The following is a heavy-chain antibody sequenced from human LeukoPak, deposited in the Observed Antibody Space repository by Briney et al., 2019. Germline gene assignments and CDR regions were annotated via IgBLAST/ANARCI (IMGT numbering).Heavy chain of an antibody. Sequence: SETLSLTCTVSGDSISSYYWNWIRQPPGKGLEWIGYIHYSGSSNCNPSLKSRVTISVDTSKNQFSLKLSSVTAADTAVYYCARSQNSYYYDSSGYFDYWGQGTLVTVSS. CDR2: IHYSGSS. CDR1: GDSISSYY. J-gene: IGHJ4*02. V-gene: IGHV4-59*08. CDR3: ARSQNSYYYDSSGYFDY. D-gene: IGHD3-22*01.